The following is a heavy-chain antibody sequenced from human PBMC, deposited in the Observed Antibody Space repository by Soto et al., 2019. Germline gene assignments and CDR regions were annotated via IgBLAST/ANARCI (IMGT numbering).Heavy chain of an antibody. J-gene: IGHJ5*02. CDR2: IYYSGST. V-gene: IGHV4-59*01. Sequence: SETLSLTCTVSGGSISSYYWSWIRQPPGKGLEWIGYIYYSGSTNYNPSLKSRVTISVDTSKNQFSLKLSSVTAADTAVYYCARRVPLCGNCSGGSCYTENWSDPWGQGTLVTGSS. CDR1: GGSISSYY. D-gene: IGHD2-15*01. CDR3: ARRVPLCGNCSGGSCYTENWSDP.